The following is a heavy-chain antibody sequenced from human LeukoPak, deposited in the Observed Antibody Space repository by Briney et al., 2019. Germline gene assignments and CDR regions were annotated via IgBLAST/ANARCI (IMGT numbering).Heavy chain of an antibody. J-gene: IGHJ4*02. Sequence: ASVKVSCKASVYTFTGYYMHWVRQAPGQGREWMGGINPNIGGTNYAQKVQGSVTMTRDTSISPAYMELSRMTSDDTAVYYCARVYPYGDYDLDYWGQGTLVTVSS. V-gene: IGHV1-2*02. CDR1: VYTFTGYY. CDR2: INPNIGGT. CDR3: ARVYPYGDYDLDY. D-gene: IGHD4-17*01.